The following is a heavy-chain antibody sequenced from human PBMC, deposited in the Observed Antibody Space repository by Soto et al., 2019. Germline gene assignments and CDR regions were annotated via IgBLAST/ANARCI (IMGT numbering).Heavy chain of an antibody. V-gene: IGHV1-69*01. CDR2: IIPIFGTA. CDR3: ARAARELLSYYYYGMDV. D-gene: IGHD1-26*01. J-gene: IGHJ6*02. CDR1: GGTFSSYA. Sequence: QVQLVQSGAEVKKPGSSVKVSCKASGGTFSSYAISWVRQAPGQGLEWMGGIIPIFGTANYAQKFQGRVTITADESTSTAYIELSSLRSEDTAVYYCARAARELLSYYYYGMDVWGQGTTVTVSS.